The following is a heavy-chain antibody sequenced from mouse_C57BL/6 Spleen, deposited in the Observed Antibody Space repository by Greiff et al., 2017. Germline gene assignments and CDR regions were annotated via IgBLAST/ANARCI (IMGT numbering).Heavy chain of an antibody. CDR3: ARLVTGFDY. Sequence: EVHLVESGGDLVKPGGSLKLSCAASGFTFSSYGMSWVRQTPDKRLEWVATISSGGSYTYYPDSVKGRFTISRDNAKNTLYLQMSSLKSEDTAMYYCARLVTGFDYWGQGTTLTVSS. CDR2: ISSGGSYT. J-gene: IGHJ2*01. D-gene: IGHD4-1*01. V-gene: IGHV5-6*01. CDR1: GFTFSSYG.